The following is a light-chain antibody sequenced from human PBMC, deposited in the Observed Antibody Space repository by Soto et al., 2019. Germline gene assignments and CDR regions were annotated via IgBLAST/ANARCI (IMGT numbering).Light chain of an antibody. CDR3: QQRKNWPPIT. CDR1: QSISRW. Sequence: DIQMTQSPSTLSASVGNRVTISCRASQSISRWLAWYQQKPGKAPNLLIYDASTLERGVPSRFSGTGSGTEFTLTIGSLEPEDSAVYYCQQRKNWPPITFGQGTRLEIK. CDR2: DAS. V-gene: IGKV1-5*01. J-gene: IGKJ5*01.